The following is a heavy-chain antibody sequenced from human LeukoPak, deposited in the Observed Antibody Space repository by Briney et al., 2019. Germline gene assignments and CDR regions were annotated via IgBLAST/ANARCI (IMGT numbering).Heavy chain of an antibody. D-gene: IGHD1-1*01. CDR2: IYDSGST. V-gene: IGHV4-59*01. J-gene: IGHJ5*02. CDR3: ARGNPVATTGTKGGWFDP. CDR1: GGSISSYY. Sequence: SETLSLTCTVSGGSISSYYWSWIRQPAGKGLEWIGYIYDSGSTNYNPSLKSRVTISLDTSKNQFSLKLRSVTAADTALYYCARGNPVATTGTKGGWFDPWGQGTLVTVSS.